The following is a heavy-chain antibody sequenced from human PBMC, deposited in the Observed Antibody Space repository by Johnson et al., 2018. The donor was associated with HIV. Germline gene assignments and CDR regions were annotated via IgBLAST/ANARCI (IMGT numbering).Heavy chain of an antibody. J-gene: IGHJ3*02. D-gene: IGHD3-10*01. V-gene: IGHV3-66*01. CDR1: GFTFSSYW. CDR3: AADIRRWFRELYAFHI. CDR2: LYIGGTS. Sequence: LVESGGGLVQPGGSLRLSCAASGFTFSSYWMNWVRQAPGKGLEWVSTLYIGGTSYYGDSVKGRFTISRDESKNTVYLEMTSLRTEDTAVYYCAADIRRWFRELYAFHIWGQGTMVTVSS.